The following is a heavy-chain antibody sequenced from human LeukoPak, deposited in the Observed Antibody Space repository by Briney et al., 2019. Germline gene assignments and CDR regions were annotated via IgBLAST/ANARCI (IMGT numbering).Heavy chain of an antibody. CDR3: ARDSYNYGSGSLDY. Sequence: SETLSLTCIVSRGSISKYYWSWIQQSPGKGLEWIGYISYSGSTKYNPSFKSRVTMSVDTSKNQFSLKVTSVTAADTAVYYCARDSYNYGSGSLDYWGQGTLVIVSS. J-gene: IGHJ4*02. CDR1: RGSISKYY. D-gene: IGHD5-18*01. CDR2: ISYSGST. V-gene: IGHV4-59*01.